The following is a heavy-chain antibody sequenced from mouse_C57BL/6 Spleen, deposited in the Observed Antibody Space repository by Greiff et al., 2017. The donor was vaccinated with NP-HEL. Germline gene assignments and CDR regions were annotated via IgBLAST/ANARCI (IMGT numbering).Heavy chain of an antibody. V-gene: IGHV1-55*01. D-gene: IGHD1-1*01. CDR2: IYPGSGST. CDR1: GYTFTSYW. Sequence: QVQLQQPGAELVKPGASVKMSCKASGYTFTSYWITWVKQRPGQGLEWIGDIYPGSGSTNYNEKFKSKATLTVDTSSSTAYMQLSSLTSEDSAVYYCARGADYGSSLAWFAYWGQGTLVTVSA. J-gene: IGHJ3*01. CDR3: ARGADYGSSLAWFAY.